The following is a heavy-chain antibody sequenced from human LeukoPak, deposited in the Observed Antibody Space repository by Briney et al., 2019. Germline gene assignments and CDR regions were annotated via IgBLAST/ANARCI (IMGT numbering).Heavy chain of an antibody. Sequence: GGSLRLSCAASGFTFDDSVMSWVRQAPGKGLEWVSGINWNGGSTGYADSVKGRFTISRDNAKNSLYLQMNSLRAEDMAVYYCARTAIAAAAFYNWFDSWGQGTLVTVSS. CDR1: GFTFDDSV. D-gene: IGHD6-13*01. CDR3: ARTAIAAAAFYNWFDS. V-gene: IGHV3-20*04. CDR2: INWNGGST. J-gene: IGHJ5*01.